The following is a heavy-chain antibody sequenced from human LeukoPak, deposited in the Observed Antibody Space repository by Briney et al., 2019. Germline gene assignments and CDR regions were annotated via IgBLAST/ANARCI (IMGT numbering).Heavy chain of an antibody. CDR2: ISHIGRT. CDR1: GDSFSSHY. D-gene: IGHD4-17*01. V-gene: IGHV4-59*11. CDR3: DLVTVTKGFDI. Sequence: SETLSLTCAVSGDSFSSHYWTWIRQSPGTGLEWIGYISHIGRTNYNPSLKSRVTISIDTSKNQFSLKLRSVTAADTAVYARDLVTVTKGFDIWGQGTMVSVSS. J-gene: IGHJ3*02.